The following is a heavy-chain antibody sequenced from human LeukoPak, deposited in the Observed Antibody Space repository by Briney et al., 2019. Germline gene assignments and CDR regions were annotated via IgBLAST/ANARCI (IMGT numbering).Heavy chain of an antibody. CDR2: IYYSGST. V-gene: IGHV4-59*12. CDR1: GGSISSYY. D-gene: IGHD6-13*01. CDR3: ARVSSSWYQDWYFDL. J-gene: IGHJ2*01. Sequence: SETLSLTCTVSGGSISSYYWSWIRQPPGKGLEWIGYIYYSGSTNYNPSLKSRVTISVDTSKNQFSLKLSSVTAADTAVYYCARVSSSWYQDWYFDLWGRGTLVTVSS.